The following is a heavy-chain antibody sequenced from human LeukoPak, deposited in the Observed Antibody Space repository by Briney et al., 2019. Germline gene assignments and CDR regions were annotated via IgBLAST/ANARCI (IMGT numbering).Heavy chain of an antibody. Sequence: GGSLRLSCAASGFTFSSYAMSWVRQAPGKGLEWVSAISGSGGSTYYADSVKGRFTISRDNSKNTLYLQMNSLRAEDTAVYYCAKGLEPYYYYGMDVRGQGTTVTVSS. CDR1: GFTFSSYA. V-gene: IGHV3-23*01. CDR2: ISGSGGST. J-gene: IGHJ6*02. D-gene: IGHD5-24*01. CDR3: AKGLEPYYYYGMDV.